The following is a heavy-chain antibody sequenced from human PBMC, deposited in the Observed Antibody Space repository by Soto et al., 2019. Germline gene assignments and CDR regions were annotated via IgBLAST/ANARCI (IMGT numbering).Heavy chain of an antibody. CDR3: ARGSAGRGYYYSGMDV. J-gene: IGHJ6*02. V-gene: IGHV4-34*01. CDR2: INHSGGT. CDR1: GGSFSGHF. Sequence: SETLSLTCTVYGGSFSGHFGSWVRQPPGKGLEWIGEINHSGGTNYDPSLKSRVTISVDTSQNQFSLKVNSVTAADTAVYYCARGSAGRGYYYSGMDVWGQGPTGTAS.